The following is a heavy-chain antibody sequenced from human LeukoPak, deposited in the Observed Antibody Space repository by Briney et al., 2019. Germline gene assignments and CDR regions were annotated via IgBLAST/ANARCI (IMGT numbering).Heavy chain of an antibody. CDR3: AKGGRGTFVVVPAAILPLDY. CDR1: GFTFSSYA. CDR2: ISGSGGST. Sequence: GGSLRLSCAASGFTFSSYAMSWVRQAPGKGLEWVSAISGSGGSTYYADSVKGRFTISRDNSKNTLYLQMNSLRAEDTAVYYCAKGGRGTFVVVPAAILPLDYWGQGTLVTVSS. J-gene: IGHJ4*02. V-gene: IGHV3-23*01. D-gene: IGHD2-2*02.